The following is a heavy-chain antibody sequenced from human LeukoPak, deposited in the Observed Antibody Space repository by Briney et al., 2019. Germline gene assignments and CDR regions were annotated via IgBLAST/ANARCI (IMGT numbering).Heavy chain of an antibody. V-gene: IGHV3-48*02. CDR2: ISSSSSTI. CDR3: ARSVVKSDFWSGYYYYYGMDV. J-gene: IGHJ6*02. CDR1: GFTFSSYA. Sequence: GGSLRLSCAASGFTFSSYAMSWVRQAPGKGLEWVSYISSSSSTIYYADSVKGRFTISRDNAKNSLYLQMNSLRDEDTAVYYCARSVVKSDFWSGYYYYYGMDVWGQGTTVTVSS. D-gene: IGHD3-3*01.